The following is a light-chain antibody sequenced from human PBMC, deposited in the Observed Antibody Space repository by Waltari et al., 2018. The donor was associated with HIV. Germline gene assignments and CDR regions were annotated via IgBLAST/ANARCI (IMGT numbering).Light chain of an antibody. V-gene: IGLV3-21*02. CDR1: NIGTKS. CDR2: DDR. Sequence: SYVLTQPPSVSVAPGQTARITCGGDNIGTKSVHWYQQNPGQAPVLVVYDDRDRPSGIPEGFSGSNSGNTATLTVSRVEVGDEADYYCQVWDGSSDHWVFGGGTKLTVL. J-gene: IGLJ3*02. CDR3: QVWDGSSDHWV.